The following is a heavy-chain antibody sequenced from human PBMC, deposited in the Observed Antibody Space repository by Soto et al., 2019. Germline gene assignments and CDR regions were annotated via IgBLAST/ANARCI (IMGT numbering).Heavy chain of an antibody. J-gene: IGHJ5*02. Sequence: QVTLKESGPVLVNPTETLTLTCTVSGFSLSNARMGVSWIRQPPGKALEWLAHIFSNDEKSYSTSLKSRLTISKDTSKSQVVLTMTNMDPVDTATYYCARINYDFWSGYYWFDPWGQGTLVTVSS. D-gene: IGHD3-3*01. CDR1: GFSLSNARMG. CDR2: IFSNDEK. CDR3: ARINYDFWSGYYWFDP. V-gene: IGHV2-26*01.